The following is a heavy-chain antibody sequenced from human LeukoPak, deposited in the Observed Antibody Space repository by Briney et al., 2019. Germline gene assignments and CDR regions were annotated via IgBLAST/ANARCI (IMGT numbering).Heavy chain of an antibody. V-gene: IGHV3-7*01. D-gene: IGHD4-17*01. Sequence: RAGGSLRLSCAASGFTFSSYAMSWVRQAPGKGLEWVANIKQDESEKHYVDSVKGRFTISRDNAKNSLYLQMNSLRAEDTAVYYCARETGSAVGSTDFDYWGQGTLVTVSS. CDR1: GFTFSSYA. CDR3: ARETGSAVGSTDFDY. J-gene: IGHJ4*02. CDR2: IKQDESEK.